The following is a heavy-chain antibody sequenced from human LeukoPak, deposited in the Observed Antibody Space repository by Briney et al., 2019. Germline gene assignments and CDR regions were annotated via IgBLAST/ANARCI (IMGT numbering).Heavy chain of an antibody. CDR3: ARLVVITTYYFDY. Sequence: PSETLSLTCSVSGGSISTNYWTWIRQPPGKGLEWIGYIYYSGSTYYNPSLKSRVTISVDTSKNQFSLKLSSVTAADTAVYYCARLVVITTYYFDYWGQGTLVTVSS. D-gene: IGHD3-22*01. CDR1: GGSISTNY. V-gene: IGHV4-59*12. J-gene: IGHJ4*02. CDR2: IYYSGST.